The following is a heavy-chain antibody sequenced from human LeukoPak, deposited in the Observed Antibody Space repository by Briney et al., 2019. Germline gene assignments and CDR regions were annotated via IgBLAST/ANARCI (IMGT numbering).Heavy chain of an antibody. V-gene: IGHV3-7*01. D-gene: IGHD3-22*01. J-gene: IGHJ4*02. CDR1: GFTLSSYW. Sequence: GGSLRLSCAAYGFTLSSYWMRWVRQAPGKGLEWVANIKQDGSDIYYVDSVKCQFTISRDNAKNSLYLQMNSLRAEDTAVYYCARSKRPKYYDSSGFDYWGQGTLVTVSS. CDR2: IKQDGSDI. CDR3: ARSKRPKYYDSSGFDY.